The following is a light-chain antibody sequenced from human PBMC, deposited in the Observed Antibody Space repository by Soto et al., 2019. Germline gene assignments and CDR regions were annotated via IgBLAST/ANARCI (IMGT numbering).Light chain of an antibody. Sequence: RVLTQSPATLSLSPGERATLSCGASQSVSNSYLAWYQQKPGLAPRLLIYDASSRATGIPDRFSGSGSGTDFTLTISRLEPEDFAVYYCQQHGSSPPYTFGQGTKLEIK. CDR3: QQHGSSPPYT. J-gene: IGKJ2*01. CDR2: DAS. V-gene: IGKV3D-20*01. CDR1: QSVSNSY.